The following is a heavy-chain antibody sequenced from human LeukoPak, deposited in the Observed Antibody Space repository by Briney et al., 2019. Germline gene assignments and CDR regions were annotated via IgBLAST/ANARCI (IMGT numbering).Heavy chain of an antibody. Sequence: ASVKVSCKASGYTFTSYYMHWVRQAPGQGLEWMGWINPNSGGTNYAQKFQGRVTMTRDTSISTAYMELSRLRSDDTAVYYCAREGVDSSSWYVDYWGQGTLVTVSS. CDR3: AREGVDSSSWYVDY. D-gene: IGHD6-13*01. J-gene: IGHJ4*02. V-gene: IGHV1-2*02. CDR1: GYTFTSYY. CDR2: INPNSGGT.